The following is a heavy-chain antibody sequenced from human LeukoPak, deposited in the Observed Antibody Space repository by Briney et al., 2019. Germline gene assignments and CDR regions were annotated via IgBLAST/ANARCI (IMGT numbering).Heavy chain of an antibody. CDR2: IYQSGNT. D-gene: IGHD3-10*01. J-gene: IGHJ4*02. Sequence: SETLSLTCTVSGGSVSSHYWSWIRQSPGKGLEWIGYIYQSGNTNYNPSLKSRLTMSIGTSKNQFSLNLSSVTAADTAVYYCARATYGSGSYYVVNFDYWGQGALVTVSS. V-gene: IGHV4-59*02. CDR1: GGSVSSHY. CDR3: ARATYGSGSYYVVNFDY.